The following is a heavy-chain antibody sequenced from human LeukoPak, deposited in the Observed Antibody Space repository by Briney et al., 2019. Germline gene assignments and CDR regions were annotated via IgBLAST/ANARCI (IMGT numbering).Heavy chain of an antibody. CDR3: AKDLTYESSGSVIDN. Sequence: GGSLRLSCAACGFTFDDYTMQWVRQARGKTLEAVACVNWQGTTYYPDSVKCRFTISRYNRHDSLYLQMDALRTEDTAFYYCAKDLTYESSGSVIDNWGQGTLVTVSS. J-gene: IGHJ4*02. CDR1: GFTFDDYT. CDR2: VNWQGTT. D-gene: IGHD3-22*01. V-gene: IGHV3-43*01.